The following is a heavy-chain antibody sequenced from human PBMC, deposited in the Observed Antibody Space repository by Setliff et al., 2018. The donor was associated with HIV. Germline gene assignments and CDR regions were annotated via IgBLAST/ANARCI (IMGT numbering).Heavy chain of an antibody. V-gene: IGHV1-46*01. CDR1: GYSFTTYY. CDR3: ARGLRGVVKGRYYYMDV. D-gene: IGHD3-10*01. CDR2: INPGRGNT. J-gene: IGHJ6*03. Sequence: ASVKVSCKASGYSFTTYYIHWLRQAPGQGLEWLGVINPGRGNTNYAQRFQGRVTVTSDTSTTTVYMQLISLRLEDTAVYFCARGLRGVVKGRYYYMDVWGKGTTVTVTS.